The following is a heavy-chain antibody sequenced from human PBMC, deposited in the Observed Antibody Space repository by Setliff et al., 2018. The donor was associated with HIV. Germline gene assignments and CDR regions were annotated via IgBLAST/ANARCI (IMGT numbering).Heavy chain of an antibody. Sequence: PSETLSLTCTVSGGSISSYYWSWIRQPPGKGLEWIGRIYTSGSTNCNPSLKSRVTISVDKSKNQFSLKLSSVTAADTAVYYCARGGYGSGNAYYFADWGQGTLVTVSS. CDR3: ARGGYGSGNAYYFAD. CDR2: IYTSGST. D-gene: IGHD3-10*01. J-gene: IGHJ4*02. CDR1: GGSISSYY. V-gene: IGHV4-4*07.